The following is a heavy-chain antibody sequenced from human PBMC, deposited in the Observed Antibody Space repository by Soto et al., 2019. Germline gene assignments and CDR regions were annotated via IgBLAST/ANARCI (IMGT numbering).Heavy chain of an antibody. CDR3: AKDSETWLQLLARSHFDY. J-gene: IGHJ4*02. D-gene: IGHD5-12*01. Sequence: PGGSLRLSCAASGFTFDDYAMHWVRQAPGKGLEWVSGISWNSGVIGYADSVKGRFSISRDNAKNSLYLQMNSLRAEDTAFYYCAKDSETWLQLLARSHFDYWGQGALVTVSS. CDR1: GFTFDDYA. CDR2: ISWNSGVI. V-gene: IGHV3-9*01.